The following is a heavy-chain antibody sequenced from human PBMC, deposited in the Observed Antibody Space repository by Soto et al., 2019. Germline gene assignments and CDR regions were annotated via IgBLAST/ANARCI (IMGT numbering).Heavy chain of an antibody. CDR3: ATNNTPGGMDV. J-gene: IGHJ6*02. CDR2: LSSGGRT. CDR1: GFTFSANY. Sequence: GGSLRLSCAASGFTFSANYMGWVRLAPGKGLEWVSVLSSGGRTYYPDSVEGRFTISGDNSKNTVYLQMHSLRAEDTAVYYCATNNTPGGMDVWGQGTTVTVSS. V-gene: IGHV3-53*01. D-gene: IGHD1-20*01.